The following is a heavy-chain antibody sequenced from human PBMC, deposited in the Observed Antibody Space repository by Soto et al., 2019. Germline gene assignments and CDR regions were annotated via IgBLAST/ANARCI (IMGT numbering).Heavy chain of an antibody. D-gene: IGHD5-12*01. J-gene: IGHJ6*02. CDR3: ARDIVATDYYYYYGMDV. V-gene: IGHV3-21*01. CDR2: ISSSSSYI. Sequence: GGSLRLSCAASGFTFSSYSMNWVRQAPGKGLEWVSSISSSSSYIYYADSVKGRFTISRDNAKNSLYLQMNSLRAEDTAVYYCARDIVATDYYYYYGMDVWGQGTTVTVSS. CDR1: GFTFSSYS.